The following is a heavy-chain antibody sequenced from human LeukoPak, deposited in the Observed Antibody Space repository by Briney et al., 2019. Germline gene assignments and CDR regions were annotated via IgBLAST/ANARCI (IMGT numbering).Heavy chain of an antibody. CDR3: SKEPASGSCFDY. CDR2: ISGSGTST. CDR1: GYTFNSYA. V-gene: IGHV3-23*01. Sequence: GGSLRLSCTASGYTFNSYAMSWVRQAPGKGLEWVSGISGSGTSTYYADSVKGRFTISRDNSKNTLYLQMNSLLAEDTAVEYCSKEPASGSCFDYWGQGTLVTVSS. D-gene: IGHD3-10*01. J-gene: IGHJ4*02.